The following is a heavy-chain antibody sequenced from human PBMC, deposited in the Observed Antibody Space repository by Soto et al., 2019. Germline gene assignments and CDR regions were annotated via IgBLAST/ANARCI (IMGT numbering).Heavy chain of an antibody. CDR1: GYTFSNYG. V-gene: IGHV1-18*01. CDR3: ARVVPGAAAWFGP. D-gene: IGHD2-2*01. J-gene: IGHJ5*02. CDR2: ISLYSDGT. Sequence: QVRLVQSGGEVKRPGASVKVSCKTSGYTFSNYGITWVRQAPGQPLEWLGWISLYSDGTNYAQKFQGRVSMTTDTSTTTAYMELRSLRSDDTAVYYCARVVPGAAAWFGPWGQGTLVTVSS.